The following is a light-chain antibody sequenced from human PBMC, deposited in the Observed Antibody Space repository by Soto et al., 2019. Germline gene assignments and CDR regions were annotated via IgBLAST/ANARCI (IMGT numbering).Light chain of an antibody. CDR3: HQYGSSPWT. J-gene: IGKJ1*01. CDR2: GAS. Sequence: EIVLTQSPGTLSLSPGERATLSCRASQSVSSSHLAWYQQKPGQAPRLLIYGASSRATGIPDRFSGSGSGTDFTLTISRLEPEDFAVYYCHQYGSSPWTFGQGTKLEI. V-gene: IGKV3-20*01. CDR1: QSVSSSH.